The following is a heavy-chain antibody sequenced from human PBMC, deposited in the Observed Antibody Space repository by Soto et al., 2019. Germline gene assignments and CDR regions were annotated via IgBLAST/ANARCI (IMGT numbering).Heavy chain of an antibody. D-gene: IGHD2-21*02. CDR2: IKPTGGET. J-gene: IGHJ4*02. V-gene: IGHV1-46*01. CDR1: GYTFTNYY. Sequence: QVQLVQSGAEVKKPGASVKVSCRASGYTFTNYYMHWVRQAPGQGLEWMGIIKPTGGETTYAQKFLGRAAMTRDTYTGTLYMELSSLRSEDTAVYYCARGGDIVVVTAPLAHWGQGTLVTVSS. CDR3: ARGGDIVVVTAPLAH.